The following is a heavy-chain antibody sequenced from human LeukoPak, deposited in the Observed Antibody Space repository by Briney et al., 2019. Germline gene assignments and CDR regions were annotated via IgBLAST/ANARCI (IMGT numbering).Heavy chain of an antibody. CDR2: IYTSGST. J-gene: IGHJ4*02. Sequence: SETLSLTCTVSGGSISSYYWSWIRQPPGKGLEWIGYIYTSGSTNYNPSLKSRVTISVDTSKNQFSLKLSSVTAADTAVYYCARGLRGSGSYYNQNYYFDYWGQGTLVTVSS. D-gene: IGHD3-10*01. CDR3: ARGLRGSGSYYNQNYYFDY. CDR1: GGSISSYY. V-gene: IGHV4-4*09.